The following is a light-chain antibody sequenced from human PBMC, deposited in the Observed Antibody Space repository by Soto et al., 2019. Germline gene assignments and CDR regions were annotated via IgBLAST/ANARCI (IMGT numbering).Light chain of an antibody. CDR1: QSVYSN. Sequence: IVMTQSPATLSVSPWERATLSCRASQSVYSNLAWYQQKPGQAPRFLIYDASNRATGIPARFSGSGSGTDFTLTISRLEPEDFAVYYCQQYGSSPQTFGQGTKVDIK. J-gene: IGKJ1*01. V-gene: IGKV3-20*01. CDR3: QQYGSSPQT. CDR2: DAS.